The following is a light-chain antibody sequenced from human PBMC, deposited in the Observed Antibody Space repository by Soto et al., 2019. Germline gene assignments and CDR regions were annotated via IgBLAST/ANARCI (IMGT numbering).Light chain of an antibody. J-gene: IGKJ2*01. V-gene: IGKV3-15*01. Sequence: EIVMKQSPATLSVSPGERATLSCRASQSISTELAWYQQKPGQPPRLLIYSASTRATGVPARFTGSGSGSEFTLTTRGLQSEDFAVYYCQQGHNWPLSFGQGTRLEI. CDR1: QSISTE. CDR2: SAS. CDR3: QQGHNWPLS.